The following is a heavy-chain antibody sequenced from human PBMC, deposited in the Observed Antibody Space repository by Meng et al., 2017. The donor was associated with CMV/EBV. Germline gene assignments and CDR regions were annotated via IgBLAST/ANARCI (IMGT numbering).Heavy chain of an antibody. J-gene: IGHJ4*02. Sequence: SVKVSCKASGGTFSSSAISWVRQAPGQGLEWMGGIIPILGIANYAQKFQGRVTITADKSTSTAYMELSSLRSEDTAVYYCAREPSNCSSTSCYLREIDYWGQGTLVTVSS. CDR1: GGTFSSSA. CDR3: AREPSNCSSTSCYLREIDY. V-gene: IGHV1-69*10. CDR2: IIPILGIA. D-gene: IGHD2-2*01.